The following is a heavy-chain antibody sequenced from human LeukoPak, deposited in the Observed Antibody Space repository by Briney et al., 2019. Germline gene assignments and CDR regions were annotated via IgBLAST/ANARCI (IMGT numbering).Heavy chain of an antibody. Sequence: SETLSLTCAVYGGSFSGYYWSWIRQPPGKGLEWIGYIYYSGSTNYNPSLKSRVTISVDTSKNQFSLKLSSVTAADTAVYYCARADIVVVPAAHPLYYMDVWGKGTTVTVSS. CDR3: ARADIVVVPAAHPLYYMDV. D-gene: IGHD2-2*01. CDR1: GGSFSGYY. J-gene: IGHJ6*03. V-gene: IGHV4-59*01. CDR2: IYYSGST.